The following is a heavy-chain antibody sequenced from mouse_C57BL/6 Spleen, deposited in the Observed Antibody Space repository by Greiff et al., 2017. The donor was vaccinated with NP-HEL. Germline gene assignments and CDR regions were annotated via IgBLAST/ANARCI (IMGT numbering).Heavy chain of an antibody. V-gene: IGHV1-54*01. CDR2: INPGSGGT. D-gene: IGHD2-4*01. J-gene: IGHJ3*01. Sequence: VMLVESGAELVRPGTSVKVSCKASGYAFTNYLIEWVKQRPGQGLEWIGVINPGSGGTNYNEKFKGKATLTADKSSSTAYMQLSSLTSEDSAVYFCARSDYDGTWFAYWGQGTLVTVSA. CDR1: GYAFTNYL. CDR3: ARSDYDGTWFAY.